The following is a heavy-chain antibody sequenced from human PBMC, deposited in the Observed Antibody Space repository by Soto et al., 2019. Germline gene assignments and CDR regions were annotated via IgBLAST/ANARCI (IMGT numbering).Heavy chain of an antibody. CDR3: ARDLGSGWYRPYYFDY. J-gene: IGHJ4*02. V-gene: IGHV1-18*01. Sequence: QVPLVQSGAEVKKPGASVKVSCKASGYTFTSYGISWVRQAPGQGLEWMGWISAYNGNTNYAQKLQGRVTMTTDTSTSTANMELRSLRSDDTAVYYCARDLGSGWYRPYYFDYWGQGTLVTVSS. D-gene: IGHD6-19*01. CDR2: ISAYNGNT. CDR1: GYTFTSYG.